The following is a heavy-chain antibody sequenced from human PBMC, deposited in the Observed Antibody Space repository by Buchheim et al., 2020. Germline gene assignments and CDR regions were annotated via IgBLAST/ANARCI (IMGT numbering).Heavy chain of an antibody. J-gene: IGHJ6*02. CDR1: GFTFSNYV. CDR2: ISYGGVGT. D-gene: IGHD1-1*01. Sequence: EVQLLESGGGLVQPGGSLTLSCAVSGFTFSNYVMNWVRQAPGKGLHWVSSISYGGVGTYYADSVKGRFTISRDNSKNTLYLQMNSLRAEDTAIYYCTKVERQRVSFYYYGMDVWGQGTT. CDR3: TKVERQRVSFYYYGMDV. V-gene: IGHV3-23*01.